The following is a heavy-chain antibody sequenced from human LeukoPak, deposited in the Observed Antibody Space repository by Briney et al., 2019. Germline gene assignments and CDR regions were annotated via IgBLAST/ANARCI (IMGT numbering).Heavy chain of an antibody. CDR3: ARHSGSGSLSRPFDP. J-gene: IGHJ5*02. Sequence: SETLSLTCSVSGGSVTSGGFYWGWLRQPPGKGPEWIATIYYTGSTYYNPSLKSRVTISIHTSKNQFSLRLTSVTATDTAVYHCARHSGSGSLSRPFDPWGQGTLVTVSS. CDR1: GGSVTSGGFY. CDR2: IYYTGST. D-gene: IGHD3-10*01. V-gene: IGHV4-39*01.